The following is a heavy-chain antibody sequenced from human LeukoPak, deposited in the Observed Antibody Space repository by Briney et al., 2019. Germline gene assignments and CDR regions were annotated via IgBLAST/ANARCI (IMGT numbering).Heavy chain of an antibody. Sequence: ASVKVSCKVSGYTLPELSMHWLRQAPGKGLEWMGGFDPEDGETIYAQKFQGRVTMTEDTSTDTAYMELSSLRSEDTAVYYCATDQGGDYYDFWSGYENWFDPWGQGTLVTVSS. V-gene: IGHV1-24*01. CDR1: GYTLPELS. CDR3: ATDQGGDYYDFWSGYENWFDP. D-gene: IGHD3-3*01. CDR2: FDPEDGET. J-gene: IGHJ5*02.